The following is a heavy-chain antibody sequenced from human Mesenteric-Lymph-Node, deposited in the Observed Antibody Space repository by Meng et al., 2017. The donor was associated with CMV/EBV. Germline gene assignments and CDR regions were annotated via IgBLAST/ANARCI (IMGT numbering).Heavy chain of an antibody. CDR1: GFTFSSYA. Sequence: GESLKISCAASGFTFSSYAMNWVRQAPGKGLEWVAVIYSDDGSTHYADSVKGRFTISRDNPKNTLYLQMNSLRADDTAVYYCAKDRGSIVPVPAAMGRKRYYYDGMDVWGQGTTVTVSS. CDR3: AKDRGSIVPVPAAMGRKRYYYDGMDV. D-gene: IGHD2-2*01. J-gene: IGHJ6*02. V-gene: IGHV3-23*03. CDR2: IYSDDGST.